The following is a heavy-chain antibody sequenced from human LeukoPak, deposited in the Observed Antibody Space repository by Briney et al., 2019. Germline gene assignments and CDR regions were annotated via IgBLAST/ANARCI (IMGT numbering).Heavy chain of an antibody. CDR1: GGSFSGYY. CDR2: MSHTGAT. V-gene: IGHV4-34*01. Sequence: SETLSLTCAVFGGSFSGYYWSWIRQSPEKGREWIGEMSHTGATNSNPSLKSRVTVSVDTSKKQFTLNLRSVTAADTAVYYCARGLHYNILTGGMDVWGQGTTVIVSS. J-gene: IGHJ6*02. CDR3: ARGLHYNILTGGMDV. D-gene: IGHD3-9*01.